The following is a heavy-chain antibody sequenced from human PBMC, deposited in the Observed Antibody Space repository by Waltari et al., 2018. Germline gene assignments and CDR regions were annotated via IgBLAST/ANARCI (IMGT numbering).Heavy chain of an antibody. D-gene: IGHD2-15*01. CDR3: ARGSVVAATRLYYYGMDV. CDR2: IYYSGRT. V-gene: IGHV4-59*01. Sequence: QVQLQESGPGLVKPSETLSLTCTVSGGSISSYYWSWLLQPPGKGLEWIGYIYYSGRTNYNPSLKSRVTISVDTSKNQFSLKLSSVTAADTAVYYCARGSVVAATRLYYYGMDVWGQGTTVTVSS. CDR1: GGSISSYY. J-gene: IGHJ6*02.